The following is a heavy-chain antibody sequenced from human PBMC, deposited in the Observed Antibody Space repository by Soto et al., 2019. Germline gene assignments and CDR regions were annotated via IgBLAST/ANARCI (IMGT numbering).Heavy chain of an antibody. D-gene: IGHD2-21*02. CDR3: AREDDGGDGDYYGLDV. V-gene: IGHV4-30-4*01. CDR2: IHYSGSI. CDR1: GGSISTDHYH. J-gene: IGHJ6*02. Sequence: QVQLQESGPGLVRPSQTLSLTCTVSGGSISTDHYHWTWIRQAPGKGLEWIGYIHYSGSIQFNPSLQSRVSMSVDTSKNLFSLRLSSVTAADTAVYFCAREDDGGDGDYYGLDVWGQGTTVTVSS.